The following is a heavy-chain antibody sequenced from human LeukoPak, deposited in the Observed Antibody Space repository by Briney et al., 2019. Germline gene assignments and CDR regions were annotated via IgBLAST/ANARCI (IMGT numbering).Heavy chain of an antibody. D-gene: IGHD2-2*01. V-gene: IGHV3-30-3*01. CDR3: ARGTPDRYCSSTSCFYFDY. Sequence: PGGSLRLSCAASGFTFSSYAMHWVRQAPGKGLEWVAVISYDGSNKYYADSVKGRFTISRDNSKNTLYLQMDSLRAEDTAVYYCARGTPDRYCSSTSCFYFDYWGQGTLVTVSS. CDR2: ISYDGSNK. J-gene: IGHJ4*02. CDR1: GFTFSSYA.